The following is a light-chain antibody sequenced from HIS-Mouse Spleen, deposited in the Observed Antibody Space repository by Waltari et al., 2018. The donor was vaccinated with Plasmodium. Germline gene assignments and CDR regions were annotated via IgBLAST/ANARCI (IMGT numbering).Light chain of an antibody. CDR1: QDISNY. CDR2: DAS. Sequence: IHMTQSPSSLSASAGDRVTITCQASQDISNYLNWYQQKPGKAPKRLIYDASNLETGVPSRFSGSGSGTDFTFTISSLQPEDIATYYCQQYDNLPTFGGGTKVEIK. V-gene: IGKV1-33*01. CDR3: QQYDNLPT. J-gene: IGKJ4*01.